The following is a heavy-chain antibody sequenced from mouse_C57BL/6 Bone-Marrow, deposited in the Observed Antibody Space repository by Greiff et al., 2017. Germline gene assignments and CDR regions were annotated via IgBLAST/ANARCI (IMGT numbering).Heavy chain of an antibody. CDR1: GYTFTSYG. CDR2: IYPRSGNT. Sequence: VQLQESGAELARPGASVKLSCKASGYTFTSYGISWVKQRTGQGLEWIGEIYPRSGNTYYNEKFKGKATLTADKSSSTAYMELRSLTSEDSAVYFCAIADYYGSSYWYFDVWGTGTTVTVSS. J-gene: IGHJ1*03. D-gene: IGHD1-1*01. V-gene: IGHV1-81*01. CDR3: AIADYYGSSYWYFDV.